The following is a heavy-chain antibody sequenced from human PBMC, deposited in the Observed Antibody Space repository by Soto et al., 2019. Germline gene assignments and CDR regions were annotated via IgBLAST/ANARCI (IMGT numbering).Heavy chain of an antibody. CDR1: GASISRYF. J-gene: IGHJ4*02. CDR3: ASSDSSGFYYFDY. V-gene: IGHV4-59*01. CDR2: IYYTGIT. Sequence: SETLSLTCTVSGASISRYFWSWIRQPPGKGLEWIGDIYYTGITNYNPSLKSRVTISVDTSKNQFSLKLSSVTAADTAVYYCASSDSSGFYYFDYWGQGTLVTVSS. D-gene: IGHD6-19*01.